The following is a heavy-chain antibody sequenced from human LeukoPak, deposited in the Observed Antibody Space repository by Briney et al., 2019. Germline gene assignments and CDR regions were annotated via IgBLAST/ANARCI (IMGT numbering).Heavy chain of an antibody. CDR3: ASSGSYFPYYFDY. D-gene: IGHD1-26*01. CDR2: IYSGGST. V-gene: IGHV3-53*01. Sequence: GGSLRLSCAASGFTVSSNYMSWVRQAPGKGLEWVSVIYSGGSTYYADSVKGRFTISRDNSKNTLHLQMNSLRAEDTAVYYCASSGSYFPYYFDYWGQGTLVTVSS. J-gene: IGHJ4*02. CDR1: GFTVSSNY.